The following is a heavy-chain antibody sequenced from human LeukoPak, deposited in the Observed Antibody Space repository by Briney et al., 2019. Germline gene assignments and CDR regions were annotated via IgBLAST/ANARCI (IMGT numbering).Heavy chain of an antibody. CDR1: GFTFSTYA. V-gene: IGHV3-72*01. CDR2: IRNKAGNNII. J-gene: IGHJ5*02. Sequence: GGSLRLSCAASGFTFSTYAMSWVRQAPGGGLEWVGRIRNKAGNNIIEDAASVRGRFTISRDDSKNSLFVEMNNLRAEDTAVDYCCRDKGRRLDPWGQGTLVNV. CDR3: CRDKGRRLDP.